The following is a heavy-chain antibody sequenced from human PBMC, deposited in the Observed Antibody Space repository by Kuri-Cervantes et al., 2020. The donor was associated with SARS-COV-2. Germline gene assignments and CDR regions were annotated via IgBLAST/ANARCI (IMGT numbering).Heavy chain of an antibody. CDR1: GGSFRGYY. Sequence: SQTLSLTCAVYGGSFRGYYWSWIRQPPGKGLEWIGSIYYSGSTYYNPSLKSRVTISVDTSKNQFSLKLSSVTAADTAVYYCARGEAAAGVWFDPWGQGTLVTVSS. D-gene: IGHD6-13*01. V-gene: IGHV4-34*01. CDR3: ARGEAAAGVWFDP. CDR2: IYYSGST. J-gene: IGHJ5*02.